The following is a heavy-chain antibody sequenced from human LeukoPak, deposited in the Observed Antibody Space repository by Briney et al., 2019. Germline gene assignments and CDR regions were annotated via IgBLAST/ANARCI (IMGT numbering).Heavy chain of an antibody. CDR3: ARDNPVYDILSGYYNGLAFDI. Sequence: ASVKVSCKASGYTFTSYGISWVRQAPGQRLEWMGWISAYNDNTNYAQKLQGGDTLTTETSTSTAYMELRSLRSDDTVVYYCARDNPVYDILSGYYNGLAFDIWGQGTMVTVSS. CDR2: ISAYNDNT. D-gene: IGHD3-9*01. V-gene: IGHV1-18*01. CDR1: GYTFTSYG. J-gene: IGHJ3*02.